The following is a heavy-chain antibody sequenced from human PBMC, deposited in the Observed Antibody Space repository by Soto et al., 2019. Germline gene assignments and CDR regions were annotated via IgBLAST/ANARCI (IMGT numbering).Heavy chain of an antibody. Sequence: PGGSLRLSCAASGFTVSSNYMSWVRQAPGKGLEWVSVIYSGGSTYYAESVKGRFTISRDNSKNTLYLQMNSLRAEDTAVYYCARDYYGSGSYSYGMDVWGQGTTVTVSS. D-gene: IGHD3-10*01. J-gene: IGHJ6*02. CDR3: ARDYYGSGSYSYGMDV. V-gene: IGHV3-53*01. CDR2: IYSGGST. CDR1: GFTVSSNY.